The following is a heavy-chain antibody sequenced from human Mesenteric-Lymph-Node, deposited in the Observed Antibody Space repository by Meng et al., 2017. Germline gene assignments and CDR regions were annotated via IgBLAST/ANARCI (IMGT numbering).Heavy chain of an antibody. CDR3: ARDRSHLQYYYDSSGHLASDAFDI. J-gene: IGHJ3*02. D-gene: IGHD3-22*01. Sequence: ASAKVFCKASGDTFTSYDSNWVRQATGQGLEWMGWMNPNSGNTGYAQKFQGRVTMTRNTSISTAYMELSSLRSEDTAVYYCARDRSHLQYYYDSSGHLASDAFDIWGQGTMVTVSS. CDR1: GDTFTSYD. CDR2: MNPNSGNT. V-gene: IGHV1-8*01.